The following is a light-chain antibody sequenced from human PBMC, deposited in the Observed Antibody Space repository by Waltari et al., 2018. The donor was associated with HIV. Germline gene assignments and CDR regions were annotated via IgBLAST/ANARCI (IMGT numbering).Light chain of an antibody. CDR1: NSDVGGYNY. V-gene: IGLV2-8*01. Sequence: QSALTQPPSASGSPGQSVTISCTGTNSDVGGYNYVSWYQQHPGKAPKLMIYGVNKRPSGVPDRFSGSKSGNTASLTVSGLQAEDEAEYYCSSYAGSNNVVFGGGTKLTVL. CDR2: GVN. J-gene: IGLJ2*01. CDR3: SSYAGSNNVV.